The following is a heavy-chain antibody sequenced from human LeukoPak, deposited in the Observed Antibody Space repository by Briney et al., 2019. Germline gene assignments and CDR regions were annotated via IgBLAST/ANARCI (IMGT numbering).Heavy chain of an antibody. J-gene: IGHJ4*02. CDR2: ISSGGSTI. CDR3: AREMGGDYGSGTFFDL. D-gene: IGHD3-10*01. CDR1: ESVFSDYY. V-gene: IGHV3-11*01. Sequence: GGSLRLSCAASESVFSDYYMSWVRQAPGKGLEWVSYISSGGSTIYYADSVKGRFTISRDNAKNSLYLQMNSLRAEDTAVYYCAREMGGDYGSGTFFDLWGQGNMVTVSS.